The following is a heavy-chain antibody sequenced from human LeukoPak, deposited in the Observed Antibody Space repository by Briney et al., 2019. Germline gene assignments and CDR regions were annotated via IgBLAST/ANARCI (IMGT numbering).Heavy chain of an antibody. J-gene: IGHJ4*02. V-gene: IGHV3-11*01. D-gene: IGHD3-9*01. CDR3: AKLSTYYDILTGYPPDY. CDR1: GFTFSDYY. Sequence: GGSLRLSCAASGFTFSDYYMSWIRQAPGKGLEWVSYISSSGSTIYYADSVKGRFTISRDNAKNSLYLQMNSLRAEDTAVYYCAKLSTYYDILTGYPPDYWGQGTLVTVSS. CDR2: ISSSGSTI.